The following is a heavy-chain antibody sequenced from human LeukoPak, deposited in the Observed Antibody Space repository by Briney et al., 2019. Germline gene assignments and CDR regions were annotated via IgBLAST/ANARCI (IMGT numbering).Heavy chain of an antibody. V-gene: IGHV4-34*01. Sequence: SETLSLTCAVYGGSFSGYYWRWIRQPPGKGLEWIGEINHSGSTNYNPSLKSRVTISVDTSKNQFSLKLSSVTAADTAVYYCARGISDILTGYFWFDPWGQGTLVTVSS. CDR1: GGSFSGYY. CDR2: INHSGST. J-gene: IGHJ5*02. D-gene: IGHD3-9*01. CDR3: ARGISDILTGYFWFDP.